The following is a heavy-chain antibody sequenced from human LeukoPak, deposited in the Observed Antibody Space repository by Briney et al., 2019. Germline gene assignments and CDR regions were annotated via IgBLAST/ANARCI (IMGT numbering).Heavy chain of an antibody. J-gene: IGHJ4*02. Sequence: GGSLRLSCAASGFTFSSYGMHWVRQAPGKGLEWVAFIRYDGSKKYYADSVKGRFTISRDNSKNTLYLQMNSLRAEDTAVYYCAKDQTTFGGVIVNYFDYWGQGTLVTVSS. D-gene: IGHD3-16*02. CDR1: GFTFSSYG. CDR2: IRYDGSKK. V-gene: IGHV3-30*02. CDR3: AKDQTTFGGVIVNYFDY.